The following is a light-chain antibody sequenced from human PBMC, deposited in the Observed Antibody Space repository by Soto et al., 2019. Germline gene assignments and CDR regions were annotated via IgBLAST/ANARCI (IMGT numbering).Light chain of an antibody. CDR3: QQYNSYS. V-gene: IGKV1-5*03. CDR2: KAS. Sequence: DIQMTQSPSTLSASVGDRVTITCRASQSISTWLAWYQQKPGKAPNLLIYKASSLERGVPSRFSSSGTVTEFTLTISSLQPDDFATYYFQQYNSYSFGPGTKVDIK. J-gene: IGKJ3*01. CDR1: QSISTW.